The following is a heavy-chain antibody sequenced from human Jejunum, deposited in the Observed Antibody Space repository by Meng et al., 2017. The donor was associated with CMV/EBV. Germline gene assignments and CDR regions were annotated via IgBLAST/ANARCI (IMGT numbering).Heavy chain of an antibody. CDR2: IYWNDDK. V-gene: IGHV2-5*01. CDR1: GFSISSNGVG. D-gene: IGHD6-13*01. J-gene: IGHJ4*02. CDR3: AHRRYYSSTWSWGDFDY. Sequence: QIPLKESGPTLVTPTATLTPTCTFSGFSISSNGVGVGWIRQPPGKALGGLALIYWNDDKRYSPSMKSRLSITKDTSKNQVVLTMTNMDPVDTATYYCAHRRYYSSTWSWGDFDYWGQGTLVTVSS.